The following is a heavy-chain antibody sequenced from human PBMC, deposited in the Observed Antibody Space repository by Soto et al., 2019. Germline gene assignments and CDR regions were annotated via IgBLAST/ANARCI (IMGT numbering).Heavy chain of an antibody. J-gene: IGHJ4*02. CDR2: IYYSGSN. V-gene: IGHV4-30-4*01. D-gene: IGHD3-10*01. Sequence: QVQLQDSGPGLVKPSQTLSLTCTVSGGSISSGDYYWSWIRQPPGTGLEWIGYIYYSGSNYYNPSLKTRVTISVDTSKNQFSLKLSSVTAADTAVYYCARVGGFGATTIDYWCQGTLVTVSS. CDR3: ARVGGFGATTIDY. CDR1: GGSISSGDYY.